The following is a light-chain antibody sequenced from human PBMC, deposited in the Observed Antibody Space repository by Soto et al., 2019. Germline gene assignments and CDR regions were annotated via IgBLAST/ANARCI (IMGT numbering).Light chain of an antibody. V-gene: IGKV3-20*01. Sequence: EILLTQTTCTLSLSPGERATLSCRASQTVSGNYLAWYHQKPGQAPRLLIHSASSRATGIPDRFSASGTGTDFTLTISSLQPEDFAGYYCQHYSASPRTFGEGTMVDVK. J-gene: IGKJ4*01. CDR2: SAS. CDR3: QHYSASPRT. CDR1: QTVSGNY.